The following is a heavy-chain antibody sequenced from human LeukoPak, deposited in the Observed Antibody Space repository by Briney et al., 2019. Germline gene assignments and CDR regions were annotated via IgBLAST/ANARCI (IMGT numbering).Heavy chain of an antibody. D-gene: IGHD5-12*01. Sequence: ASVKVSCKASGYSFTGYHMHWVRQAPGQGPEWMGWINPNSGGTNYAQKFQGRVTMTRDTSISTAYMELSRLRSDDTAVYYCARDVLGGYDQEFDYWGQGTLVTVSS. V-gene: IGHV1-2*02. CDR2: INPNSGGT. J-gene: IGHJ4*02. CDR1: GYSFTGYH. CDR3: ARDVLGGYDQEFDY.